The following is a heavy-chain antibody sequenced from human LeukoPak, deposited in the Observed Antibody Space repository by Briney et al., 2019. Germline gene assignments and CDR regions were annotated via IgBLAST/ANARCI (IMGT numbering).Heavy chain of an antibody. Sequence: GGSLRLSCAASGFTFSSYWMSWVRQAPGKGLEWVANIKQDGSEKYYVDSVKGRFTISRDNSKNTLYLQMNSLRAEDTAVYYCAKLYSSGWYEGDYFDYWGQGTLVTVSS. CDR3: AKLYSSGWYEGDYFDY. D-gene: IGHD6-19*01. J-gene: IGHJ4*02. CDR2: IKQDGSEK. V-gene: IGHV3-7*03. CDR1: GFTFSSYW.